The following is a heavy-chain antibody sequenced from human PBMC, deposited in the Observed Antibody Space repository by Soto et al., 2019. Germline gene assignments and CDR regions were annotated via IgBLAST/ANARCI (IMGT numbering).Heavy chain of an antibody. D-gene: IGHD2-15*01. J-gene: IGHJ4*02. CDR3: AKAFLGYCSGGSCRYFDY. CDR2: ISGSGGST. CDR1: GFTFSSYA. V-gene: IGHV3-23*01. Sequence: GGSLRLSCAASGFTFSSYAMSWVRQAPGKGLEWVSAISGSGGSTYYADSVKGRFTISRDNSKNTLYLQMNSLRAEDTAVYYCAKAFLGYCSGGSCRYFDYWGQGTLVTVSS.